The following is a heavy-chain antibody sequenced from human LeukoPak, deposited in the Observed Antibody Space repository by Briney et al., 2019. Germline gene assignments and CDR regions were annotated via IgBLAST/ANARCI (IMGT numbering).Heavy chain of an antibody. Sequence: ASVKVSCKASGYTFTSYYMHWVRQAPGQGLEWMGWINPNSGGTNYAQKFQGRVTMTRDTSISTAYMELSRLRSDDTAVYYCARDLKGADLYYYGSGSPILDPWGQGTLVTVSS. CDR3: ARDLKGADLYYYGSGSPILDP. D-gene: IGHD3-10*01. CDR2: INPNSGGT. J-gene: IGHJ5*02. V-gene: IGHV1-2*02. CDR1: GYTFTSYY.